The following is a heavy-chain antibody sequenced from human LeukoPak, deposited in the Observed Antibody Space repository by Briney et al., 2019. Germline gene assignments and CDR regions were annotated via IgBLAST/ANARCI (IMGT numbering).Heavy chain of an antibody. CDR1: GFRFSTYA. CDR3: ARKENVYYYFDY. Sequence: GGSLRLSCAASGFRFSTYAMSWVRQAPGKGLEWVSSISGNGDTTYYEDSVKGRFTISRDNSKKTLYLQLNSLRAEDTAVYYCARKENVYYYFDYWGQGTLVAVSS. J-gene: IGHJ4*02. V-gene: IGHV3-23*01. CDR2: ISGNGDTT. D-gene: IGHD3-10*01.